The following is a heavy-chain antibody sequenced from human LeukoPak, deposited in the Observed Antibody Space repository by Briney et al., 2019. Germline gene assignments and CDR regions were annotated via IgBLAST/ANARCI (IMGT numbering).Heavy chain of an antibody. CDR3: ARDVTTVTTKSYYYYYMDV. CDR2: IYSGGST. CDR1: GFTFSSYW. V-gene: IGHV3-53*01. Sequence: PGGSLRLSCAASGFTFSSYWMSWVRQAPGKGLEWVSVIYSGGSTYYADSVKGRFTISRDNSKNTLYLQMNSLRAEDTAVYYCARDVTTVTTKSYYYYYMDVWGKGTTVTVSS. J-gene: IGHJ6*03. D-gene: IGHD4-11*01.